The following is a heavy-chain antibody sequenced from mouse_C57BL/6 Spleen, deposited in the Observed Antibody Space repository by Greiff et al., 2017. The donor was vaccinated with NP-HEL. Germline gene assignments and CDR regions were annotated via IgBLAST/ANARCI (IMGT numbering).Heavy chain of an antibody. CDR2: IWSGGST. CDR3: ARYYGRNYYAMDY. Sequence: VKLMESGPGLVQPSQSLSITCTVSGFSLTSYGVHWVRQSPGKGLEWLGVIWSGGSTDYNAAFISRLSISKDNSKSQVFFKMNSLQADDTAIYYCARYYGRNYYAMDYWGQGTSVTVSS. V-gene: IGHV2-2*01. D-gene: IGHD1-1*01. CDR1: GFSLTSYG. J-gene: IGHJ4*01.